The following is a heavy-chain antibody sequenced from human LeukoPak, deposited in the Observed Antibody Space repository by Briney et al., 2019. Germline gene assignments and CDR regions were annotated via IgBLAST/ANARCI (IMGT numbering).Heavy chain of an antibody. Sequence: SETLSLTCTVSGGSISSGGYYWSWIRQPPGKGLEWIGYIYHSGSTYYNPSLKSRVTISVDRSKNQFSLKLSSVTAADTAVYYCARGHRYNWNDPNWFDPWGQGTLVTVSS. CDR2: IYHSGST. D-gene: IGHD1-1*01. CDR1: GGSISSGGYY. J-gene: IGHJ5*02. V-gene: IGHV4-30-2*02. CDR3: ARGHRYNWNDPNWFDP.